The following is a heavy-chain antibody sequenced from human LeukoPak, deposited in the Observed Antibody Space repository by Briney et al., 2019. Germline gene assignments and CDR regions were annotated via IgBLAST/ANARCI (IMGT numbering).Heavy chain of an antibody. CDR3: ARDPRDRYCTSASCYSAPPIDY. D-gene: IGHD2-2*01. Sequence: GGSLRLSCAASGFIFSDYYMNWIRQAPGRGLEWVSYISISGSTIYYADSVKGRFTISRDNAKNSLYLQMNSLRADDTAVYYCARDPRDRYCTSASCYSAPPIDYWGQGTLVTVSS. CDR1: GFIFSDYY. CDR2: ISISGSTI. J-gene: IGHJ4*02. V-gene: IGHV3-11*04.